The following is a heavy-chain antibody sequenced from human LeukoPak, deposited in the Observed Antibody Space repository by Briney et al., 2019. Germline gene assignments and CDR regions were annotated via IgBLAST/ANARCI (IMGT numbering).Heavy chain of an antibody. CDR2: IRSNFYGGTT. Sequence: GGSLRLSCTASGFTFGDYAMSWVRQAPGKGLEWVGFIRSNFYGGTTDYAASVKGRFTISRDGSKSIAYLQMNSLKTEDTAVYYCTRRGGGDPVDYWGQGALVTASS. V-gene: IGHV3-49*04. J-gene: IGHJ4*02. CDR1: GFTFGDYA. D-gene: IGHD3-16*01. CDR3: TRRGGGDPVDY.